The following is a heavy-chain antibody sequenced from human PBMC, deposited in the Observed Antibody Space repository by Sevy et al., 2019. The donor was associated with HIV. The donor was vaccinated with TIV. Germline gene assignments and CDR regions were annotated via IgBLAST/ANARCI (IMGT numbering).Heavy chain of an antibody. CDR2: IIPIFGTA. D-gene: IGHD3-10*02. CDR1: GGTFSSYA. Sequence: ASVKVSCKASGGTFSSYAISWVRQAPGQGLEWMGGIIPIFGTANYAQKFQGRVTITADESTSTAYMELSSLRSEDTAGYYCARGLFGELFPIDYWGQGTLVTVSS. V-gene: IGHV1-69*13. CDR3: ARGLFGELFPIDY. J-gene: IGHJ4*02.